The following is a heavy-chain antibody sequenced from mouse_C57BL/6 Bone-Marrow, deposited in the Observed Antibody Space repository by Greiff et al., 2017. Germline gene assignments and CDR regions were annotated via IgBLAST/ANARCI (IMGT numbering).Heavy chain of an antibody. D-gene: IGHD1-1*01. Sequence: VQLQLSGAELVRPGASVKLSCTASGFNIKDDDMHLVKQRPEQGLEWIGWIDPENGDTEYASKFQGKATITADTSSNTAYLQLSSLTSEDTAVYYCTTDYYGSSPWYFDVWGTGTTVTVSS. J-gene: IGHJ1*03. CDR3: TTDYYGSSPWYFDV. V-gene: IGHV14-4*01. CDR2: IDPENGDT. CDR1: GFNIKDDD.